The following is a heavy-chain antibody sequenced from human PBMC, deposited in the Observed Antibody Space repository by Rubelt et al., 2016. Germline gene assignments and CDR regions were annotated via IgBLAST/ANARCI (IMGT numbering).Heavy chain of an antibody. Sequence: QLQLQESGPGLVKPSETLSLTCTVSGGSISGSSNYWGWIRQPPGKGLEWIGTIYYSGSPYYNPSLKSRVTISVDTSKNQFSLKRSSVTAADTAVYYCARLQWGYNWKYFESWGQGSLVTVSS. CDR2: IYYSGSP. CDR3: ARLQWGYNWKYFES. D-gene: IGHD1-20*01. J-gene: IGHJ4*02. V-gene: IGHV4-39*01. CDR1: GGSISGSSNY.